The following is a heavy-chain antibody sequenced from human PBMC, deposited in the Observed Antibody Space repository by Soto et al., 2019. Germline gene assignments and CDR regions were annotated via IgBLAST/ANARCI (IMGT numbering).Heavy chain of an antibody. V-gene: IGHV3-21*01. D-gene: IGHD6-6*01. CDR1: GFTFSSYS. CDR2: ISSSSSYI. J-gene: IGHJ4*02. CDR3: AGVGGQLVPGFDY. Sequence: EVQLVESGGGLVKPGGSLRLSCAASGFTFSSYSMNWVRQAPGKGLEWVSSISSSSSYIYYADSVKGRFTISRDNAKNSLYLQMNRLRDEDTAVYYCAGVGGQLVPGFDYWGQGTLVTVSS.